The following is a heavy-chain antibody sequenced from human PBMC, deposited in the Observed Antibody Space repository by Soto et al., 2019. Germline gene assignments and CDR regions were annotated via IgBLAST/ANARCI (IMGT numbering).Heavy chain of an antibody. CDR2: LIPIFGTA. V-gene: IGHV1-69*13. Sequence: SVKVSCKDSGGTFSSYAISWVRPAPGQGLECMGGLIPIFGTANSAQKFQGRVTITADESTSTAYMELSSLRSADTAVYYCACSGTGLHLGDIRSRGTIVIVSS. CDR3: ACSGTGLHLGDI. CDR1: GGTFSSYA. D-gene: IGHD2-15*01. J-gene: IGHJ2*01.